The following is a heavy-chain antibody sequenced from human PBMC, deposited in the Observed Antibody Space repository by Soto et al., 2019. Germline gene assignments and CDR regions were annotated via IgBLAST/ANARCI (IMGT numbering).Heavy chain of an antibody. D-gene: IGHD2-2*01. V-gene: IGHV4-31*03. CDR1: AGSISSGGYD. CDR2: IYYSGRT. Sequence: KPSETLSLTCTVSAGSISSGGYDWSRIRQHPVKGLEGIGDIYYSGRTYYTTSIKSRVTISVDTSKNQSSLKLSSVTAADTAVYYCARAAKDYCSSTSCHYSSNYGMDVWAKGPRSPSP. J-gene: IGHJ6*02. CDR3: ARAAKDYCSSTSCHYSSNYGMDV.